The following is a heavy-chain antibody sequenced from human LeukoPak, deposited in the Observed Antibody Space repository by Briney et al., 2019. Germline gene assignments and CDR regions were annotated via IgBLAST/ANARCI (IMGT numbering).Heavy chain of an antibody. J-gene: IGHJ4*02. CDR1: GFTLSSNY. D-gene: IGHD1-26*01. Sequence: GGSLRLSCAASGFTLSSNYMSWVRQAPGKGLEWVSVIYNGGSTYYADSVKGRFTISRDNSKNTLYLQMNSLRAEDTAVYYCARDRGSYVPADDYWGQGTLVTVSS. CDR2: IYNGGST. V-gene: IGHV3-66*02. CDR3: ARDRGSYVPADDY.